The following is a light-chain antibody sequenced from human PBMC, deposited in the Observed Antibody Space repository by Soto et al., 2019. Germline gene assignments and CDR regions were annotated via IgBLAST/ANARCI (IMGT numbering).Light chain of an antibody. Sequence: SSELTQPPSLSVSPGQTATITCSGDKLGEKYVYWYQQRPGQSPVLVIYQDTTRPSGITDRISGSTSGNTATLSISGTQTLDEADYYCQAWDTTSAIFGGGTKLTVL. CDR2: QDT. J-gene: IGLJ2*01. V-gene: IGLV3-1*01. CDR3: QAWDTTSAI. CDR1: KLGEKY.